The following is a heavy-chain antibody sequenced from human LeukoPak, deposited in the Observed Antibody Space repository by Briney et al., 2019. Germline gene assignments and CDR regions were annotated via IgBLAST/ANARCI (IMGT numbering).Heavy chain of an antibody. V-gene: IGHV4-61*02. CDR3: ARERGMAGV. J-gene: IGHJ4*02. CDR1: GVSISSSSYY. D-gene: IGHD6-19*01. Sequence: SETLSLTCNVSGVSISSSSYYWGWIRQPAGKGLEWLGRIYTSGSTSGSTNYNPSLKSRLTISVATSKNQFSLKLSSVTAADTAVYYCARERGMAGVWGQGTLVTVSS. CDR2: IYTSGSTSGST.